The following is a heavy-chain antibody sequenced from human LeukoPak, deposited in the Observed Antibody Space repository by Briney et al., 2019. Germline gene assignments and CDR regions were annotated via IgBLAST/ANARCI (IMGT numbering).Heavy chain of an antibody. D-gene: IGHD4-17*01. CDR2: FDPEDGET. CDR3: ATGALTTVTTPHAFDI. Sequence: ASVKVSCKVSGYTLTELSMHWVRQAPGKGLEWMGGFDPEDGETIYAQKFQGRVTMTEDTSADTAYMELSSLRSEDTAVYYCATGALTTVTTPHAFDIWGQGTMVTVSS. J-gene: IGHJ3*02. CDR1: GYTLTELS. V-gene: IGHV1-24*01.